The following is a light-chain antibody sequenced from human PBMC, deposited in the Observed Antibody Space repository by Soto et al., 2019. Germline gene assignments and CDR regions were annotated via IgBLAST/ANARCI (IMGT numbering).Light chain of an antibody. CDR2: GAS. CDR3: QQYGSSGT. CDR1: QSVSNNY. J-gene: IGKJ1*01. V-gene: IGKV3-20*01. Sequence: IMLTQSACALSLSTGERATLSCRASQSVSNNYLAWYQQKPGQAPRLLIYGASNRATGIPDRFSGSGSGTDFTLTISRLEPEDFAVYYCQQYGSSGTFGQGTKVDIK.